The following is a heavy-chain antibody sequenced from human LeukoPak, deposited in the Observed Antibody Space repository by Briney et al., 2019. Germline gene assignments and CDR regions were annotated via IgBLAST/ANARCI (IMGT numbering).Heavy chain of an antibody. CDR2: IYYSGST. J-gene: IGHJ4*02. D-gene: IGHD3-3*01. CDR1: GGSISSSSYY. V-gene: IGHV4-39*07. CDR3: ARLYYDFWIGYLHPYYFDY. Sequence: SETLSLTCTVSGGSISSSSYYWGWIRQPPGKGLEWIGSIYYSGSTYYNPSLKSRVTISVDTSKNQFSLKLSSVTAADTAVYYCARLYYDFWIGYLHPYYFDYWGQGTLVTVSS.